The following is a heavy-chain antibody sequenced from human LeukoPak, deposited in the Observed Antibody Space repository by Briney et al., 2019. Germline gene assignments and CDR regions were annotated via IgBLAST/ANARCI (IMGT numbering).Heavy chain of an antibody. CDR2: ISAYNGNT. J-gene: IGHJ1*01. V-gene: IGHV1-18*01. CDR3: GRWRESSNWPPGYLQY. D-gene: IGHD4-11*01. CDR1: GYTFTSYG. Sequence: ASVTVSCKASGYTFTSYGISWVRQAPGQGREGMGWISAYNGNTNYAQNLQGRVTMTTDASTSTVYMELRSLRSDDTAMYYCGRWRESSNWPPGYLQYWGQGTLVIVSS.